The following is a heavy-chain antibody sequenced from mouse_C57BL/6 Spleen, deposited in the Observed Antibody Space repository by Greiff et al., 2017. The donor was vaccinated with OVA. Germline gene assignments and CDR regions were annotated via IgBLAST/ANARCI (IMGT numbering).Heavy chain of an antibody. J-gene: IGHJ2*01. CDR2: INYDGSST. Sequence: EVQLVESEGGLVQPGSSMKLSCTASGFTFSDYYMAWVRQVPEKGLEWVANINYDGSSTYYLDSLKSRFIISRDNAKNILYLQMSSLKSEDTATYYCAREGELGRFDYWGQGTTLTVSS. D-gene: IGHD4-1*01. CDR3: AREGELGRFDY. CDR1: GFTFSDYY. V-gene: IGHV5-16*01.